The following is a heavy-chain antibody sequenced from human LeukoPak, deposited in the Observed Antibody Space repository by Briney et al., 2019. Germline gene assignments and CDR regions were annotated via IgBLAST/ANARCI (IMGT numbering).Heavy chain of an antibody. CDR3: ATGYCSSTSCGGLDP. D-gene: IGHD2-2*01. V-gene: IGHV1-24*01. CDR1: GYTLTELS. CDR2: FDPEDGET. Sequence: GASVKVSCKVSGYTLTELSMHWVRQAPGKGLEWMGGFDPEDGETIYAQKFQGRVTMTEDTSTDTAYMELSSLRSEDTAVYYCATGYCSSTSCGGLDPWGQGTLVTVSS. J-gene: IGHJ5*02.